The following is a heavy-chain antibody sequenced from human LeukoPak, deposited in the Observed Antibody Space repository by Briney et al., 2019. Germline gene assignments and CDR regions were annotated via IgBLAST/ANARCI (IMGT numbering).Heavy chain of an antibody. J-gene: IGHJ6*03. CDR2: IIPIFGTA. CDR1: GGTFSSYA. CDR3: ASTIYYDFWSGYYTAYYYYMDV. D-gene: IGHD3-3*01. V-gene: IGHV1-69*01. Sequence: VKVSCKASGGTFSSYAISWVRQAPGQRLEWMGGIIPIFGTANYAQKFQGRVTITADESTSTAYMELSSLRSEDTAVYYCASTIYYDFWSGYYTAYYYYMDVWGKGTTVTVSS.